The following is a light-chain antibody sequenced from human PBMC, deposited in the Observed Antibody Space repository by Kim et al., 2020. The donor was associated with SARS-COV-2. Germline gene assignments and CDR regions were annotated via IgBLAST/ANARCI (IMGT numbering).Light chain of an antibody. CDR1: QSVSIN. V-gene: IGKV3-15*01. J-gene: IGKJ2*01. CDR3: QQYKNWPYT. CDR2: GAS. Sequence: EIVMTQSPATLSVSPGERATLSCRASQSVSINLAWYQQKPGQAPRLLIYGASTRATGIPARFSGSGSGTEFTLTISSLQSEDFAVYYCQQYKNWPYTFGQGTKLEIK.